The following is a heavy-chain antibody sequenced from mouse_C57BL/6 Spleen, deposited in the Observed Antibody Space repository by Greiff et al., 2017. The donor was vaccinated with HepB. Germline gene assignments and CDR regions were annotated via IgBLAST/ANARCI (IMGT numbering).Heavy chain of an antibody. CDR1: GYAFSSYW. CDR3: ARNLDYGYFDV. J-gene: IGHJ1*03. Sequence: VQLQESGAELVKPGASVKISCKASGYAFSSYWMNWVKQRPGKGLEWIGQIYPGDGDTNYNGKFKGEATLTADKSSSTGDMQLSSLTSEDSAVYFCARNLDYGYFDVWGTGTTVTVSS. CDR2: IYPGDGDT. V-gene: IGHV1-80*01.